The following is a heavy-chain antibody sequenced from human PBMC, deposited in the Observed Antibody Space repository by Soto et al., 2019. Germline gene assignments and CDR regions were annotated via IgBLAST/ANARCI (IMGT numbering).Heavy chain of an antibody. CDR1: GDSFTSLY. CDR2: MQPSTGRT. J-gene: IGHJ4*02. V-gene: IGHV1-8*01. D-gene: IGHD1-26*01. CDR3: ARGVSAGVDY. Sequence: AAVKVSCKASGDSFTSLYMNWVRQTAGQGLEWMGWMQPSTGRTGYAQKFQGRVTMTRDTSINTAYMELTTLTSDDTAFYYCARGVSAGVDYWGQGTLVTVSS.